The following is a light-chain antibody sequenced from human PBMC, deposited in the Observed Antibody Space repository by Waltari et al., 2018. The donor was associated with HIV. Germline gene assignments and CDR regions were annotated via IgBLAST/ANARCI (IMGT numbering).Light chain of an antibody. V-gene: IGLV3-21*03. CDR3: QVWEPTSDHVV. Sequence: SYALTQATSVSVAPGKTARITCVGDNIGMNTVHWYQQQPGQAPGRVMYDDSNRPSGIPERFSGSNSGNTATLTINRVEVGDEADYYCQVWEPTSDHVVFGGGSRLIVL. J-gene: IGLJ2*01. CDR1: NIGMNT. CDR2: DDS.